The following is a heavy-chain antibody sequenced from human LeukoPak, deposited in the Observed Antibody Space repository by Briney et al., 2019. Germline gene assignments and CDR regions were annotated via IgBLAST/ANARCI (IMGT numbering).Heavy chain of an antibody. CDR2: INPNSGGA. V-gene: IGHV1-2*02. J-gene: IGHJ4*02. D-gene: IGHD1-1*01. Sequence: ASVKVSCKASGYTFTGYYIHWVRQAPGQGLEWMGWINPNSGGANYAQKFQGRVTMTRDTSISTAYVELSRLRSDDTAVYYCARVTATGTTGHWGQGTLVTVSS. CDR1: GYTFTGYY. CDR3: ARVTATGTTGH.